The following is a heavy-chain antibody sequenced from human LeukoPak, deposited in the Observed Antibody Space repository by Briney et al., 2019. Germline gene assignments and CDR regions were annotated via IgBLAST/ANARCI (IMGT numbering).Heavy chain of an antibody. CDR3: ATGGVRFDP. V-gene: IGHV4-59*02. D-gene: IGHD3-10*01. CDR2: IYYSGST. CDR1: GGSVSSYY. Sequence: SETLSLTCTVSGGSVSSYYWSWIRQSPGKGLEWIGYIYYSGSTNYNPSPKSRVTISLDTSKNQVSLKLSSVTPADTAVYYCATGGVRFDPWGQGTLVTVSS. J-gene: IGHJ5*02.